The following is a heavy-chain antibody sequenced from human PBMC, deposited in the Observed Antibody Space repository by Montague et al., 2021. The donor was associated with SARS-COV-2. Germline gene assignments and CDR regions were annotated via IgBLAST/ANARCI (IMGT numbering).Heavy chain of an antibody. CDR1: GFTFSSYA. Sequence: SLRLSCAASGFTFSSYAMHWVPRAQARGREGLAVIQFVGRNKNTQNPVGGRFTISRDNSENTLYLQMNSLRAEDTAVYYCARESRWFGEYALDYWGQGTLVTVSS. V-gene: IGHV3-30*04. CDR2: IQFVGRNK. CDR3: ARESRWFGEYALDY. D-gene: IGHD3-10*01. J-gene: IGHJ4*02.